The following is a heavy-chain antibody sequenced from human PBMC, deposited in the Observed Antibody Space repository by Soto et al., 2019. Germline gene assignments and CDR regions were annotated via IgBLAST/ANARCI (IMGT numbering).Heavy chain of an antibody. J-gene: IGHJ6*03. V-gene: IGHV4-39*01. Sequence: SGTLSLTCTVSGGSISSSRDDGGWIRQPPGKGLEWIGSIYYSGSTYYNPSLKSRVTISVDTSKNQFSLKLSSVTAADTAVYYCAIRTTYYDFWSGPAYMDVWGKGTTVTVSS. CDR3: AIRTTYYDFWSGPAYMDV. CDR2: IYYSGST. D-gene: IGHD3-3*01. CDR1: GGSISSSRDD.